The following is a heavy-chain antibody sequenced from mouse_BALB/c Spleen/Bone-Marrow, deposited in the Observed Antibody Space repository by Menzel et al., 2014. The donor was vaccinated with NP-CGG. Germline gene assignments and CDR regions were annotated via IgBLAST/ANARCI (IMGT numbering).Heavy chain of an antibody. D-gene: IGHD4-1*01. V-gene: IGHV4-1*02. CDR3: APNWDRGFAY. CDR1: GFGFSRYW. Sequence: EVKLMESGGGLVQPGGSLKLSCAASGFGFSRYWMSWVRQAPGKGLEWIGEINPDSSTINYTPSLKDKFIISRDNAKNTLYLQMSKVRSEDTALYYCAPNWDRGFAYWGQGTLVTVSA. J-gene: IGHJ3*01. CDR2: INPDSSTI.